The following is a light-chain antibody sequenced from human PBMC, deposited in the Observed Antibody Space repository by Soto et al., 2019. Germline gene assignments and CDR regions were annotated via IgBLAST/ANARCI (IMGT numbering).Light chain of an antibody. J-gene: IGLJ3*02. CDR2: VNSDGSH. CDR3: QTWGTGPWV. CDR1: SGHSNYA. Sequence: QSVLTQSPSASASLGASVKLTCTLSSGHSNYAIAWHQQQPEKGPRYLMKVNSDGSHSKGDGIPDRFSGSSSGAERYLTISSVQSEDEADYYCQTWGTGPWVFGGGTKVTVL. V-gene: IGLV4-69*01.